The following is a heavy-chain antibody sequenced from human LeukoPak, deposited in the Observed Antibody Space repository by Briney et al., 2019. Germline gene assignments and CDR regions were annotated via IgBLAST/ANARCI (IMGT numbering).Heavy chain of an antibody. D-gene: IGHD6-13*01. V-gene: IGHV1-2*02. CDR3: ATSPGVAAAGTRVY. J-gene: IGHJ4*02. CDR2: NPTSGGT. Sequence: NPTSGGTNYAQKFQGRVTMTRDTSISTAYMELSRLRSDDTAVYYCATSPGVAAAGTRVYWGQGTLVTVSS.